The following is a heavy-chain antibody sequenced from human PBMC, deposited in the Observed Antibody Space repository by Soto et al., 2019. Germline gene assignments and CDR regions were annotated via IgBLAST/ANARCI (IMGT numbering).Heavy chain of an antibody. V-gene: IGHV4-34*01. D-gene: IGHD3-22*01. J-gene: IGHJ5*02. Sequence: SETLSLTCAVYGGSFSGYYWSWIRQPPGKGLDWIGEINHSGRTNYNPSLKSRVTISVDTSKNQFSLKLSSVTAADTAVYYCARVSRRYYYDSTTGRNWFDPWGQGTLVTVSS. CDR1: GGSFSGYY. CDR3: ARVSRRYYYDSTTGRNWFDP. CDR2: INHSGRT.